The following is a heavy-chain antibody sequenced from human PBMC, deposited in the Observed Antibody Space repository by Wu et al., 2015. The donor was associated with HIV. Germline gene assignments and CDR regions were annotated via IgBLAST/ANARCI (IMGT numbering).Heavy chain of an antibody. CDR2: INPKSGGT. D-gene: IGHD6-13*01. J-gene: IGHJ4*02. V-gene: IGHV1-2*02. CDR1: GYTFTGYY. CDR3: AREYSSSWYLRVGEAWFDY. Sequence: QVQLVQSGAEVKNPGASVKVSCKASGYTFTGYYMHWVRQAPGQGLEWMGWINPKSGGTNYAQKFQGRVTMTRDTSISTAYMELSRLRSDDTAVYYCAREYSSSWYLRVGEAWFDYWGQGTLVTVSS.